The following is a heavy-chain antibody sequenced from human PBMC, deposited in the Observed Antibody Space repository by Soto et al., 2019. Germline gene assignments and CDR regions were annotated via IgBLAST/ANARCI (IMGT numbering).Heavy chain of an antibody. Sequence: SVKVSCKASGGTFSSYAISWVRQAPGQGLEWMGGIIPIFGTANYAQKFQGRVTITADESTSTAYTELSSLRSEDTAVYYCARGAVLRYFDWLWSSYYYGMDVWGQGTTVAVS. D-gene: IGHD3-9*01. V-gene: IGHV1-69*13. CDR2: IIPIFGTA. CDR3: ARGAVLRYFDWLWSSYYYGMDV. J-gene: IGHJ6*02. CDR1: GGTFSSYA.